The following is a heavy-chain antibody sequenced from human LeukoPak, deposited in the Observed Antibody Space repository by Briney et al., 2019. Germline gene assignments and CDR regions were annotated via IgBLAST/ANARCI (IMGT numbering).Heavy chain of an antibody. CDR2: IIPIFGTA. CDR3: ASRYSSSSGYFDY. D-gene: IGHD6-6*01. V-gene: IGHV1-69*05. Sequence: GSSVKVSCKASGGTFTSYAISWVRQAPGQGLEWMGGIIPIFGTANYAQKFQSRVTITTDESTSTAYMELSSLRSEDTAVYYCASRYSSSSGYFDYWGQGTLVTVSS. J-gene: IGHJ4*02. CDR1: GGTFTSYA.